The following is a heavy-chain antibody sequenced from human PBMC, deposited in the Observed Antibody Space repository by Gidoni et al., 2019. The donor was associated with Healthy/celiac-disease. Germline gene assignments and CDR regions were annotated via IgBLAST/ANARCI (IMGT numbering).Heavy chain of an antibody. CDR2: INHSGST. CDR1: GGSFSGYY. D-gene: IGHD1-26*01. Sequence: QVQLQQWGAGLLKPSETLSLTCAVYGGSFSGYYWSWIRQPPGKGLEWIGEINHSGSTNYNPSLKSRVTISVDTSKNQFSLKLSSVTAADTAVYYCARARRGSPFIVGATGGYYFDYWGQGTLVTVSS. CDR3: ARARRGSPFIVGATGGYYFDY. V-gene: IGHV4-34*01. J-gene: IGHJ4*02.